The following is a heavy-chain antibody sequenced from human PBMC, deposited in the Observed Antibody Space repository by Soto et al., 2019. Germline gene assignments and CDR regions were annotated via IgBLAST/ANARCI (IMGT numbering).Heavy chain of an antibody. CDR1: GFTFDDYT. Sequence: PGGSLRLSCAASGFTFDDYTMHWVRQAPGKGLEWVSLISWDGGSTYYADSVKGRFTISRDNSKNSLYLQMNSLRTEDTALYYCAKGPFSSYGRPAYYYYGMDVWGQGTTVTVSS. J-gene: IGHJ6*02. D-gene: IGHD6-6*01. V-gene: IGHV3-43*01. CDR3: AKGPFSSYGRPAYYYYGMDV. CDR2: ISWDGGST.